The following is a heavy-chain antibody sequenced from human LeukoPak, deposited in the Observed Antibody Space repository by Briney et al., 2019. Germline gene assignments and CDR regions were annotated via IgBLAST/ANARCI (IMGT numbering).Heavy chain of an antibody. D-gene: IGHD6-6*01. CDR2: IYTSGST. V-gene: IGHV4-4*07. Sequence: SETLSLTCTVSGGSISSYYWSWIRQPAGKGLEWIGRIYTSGSTKYNPSLKSRVTMSVDTSNNHFSLKLSSVTAADTAVYYCASTEQLVSDYYYYMDVWGKGTTVTVSS. CDR3: ASTEQLVSDYYYYMDV. J-gene: IGHJ6*03. CDR1: GGSISSYY.